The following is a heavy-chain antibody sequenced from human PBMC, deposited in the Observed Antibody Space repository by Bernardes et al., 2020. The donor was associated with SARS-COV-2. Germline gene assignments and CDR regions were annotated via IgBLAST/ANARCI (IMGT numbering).Heavy chain of an antibody. CDR3: AKAWDFWSGYYDAFDI. Sequence: GGSLRLSCAASGFTFSSYAMSWVRQAPGKGLEWVSAISGSGGSTYYADSVKGRFTISRDNSKNTLYLQMNSLRAEDTAVYYCAKAWDFWSGYYDAFDIWGQGTMVTVSS. D-gene: IGHD3-3*01. V-gene: IGHV3-23*01. CDR2: ISGSGGST. J-gene: IGHJ3*02. CDR1: GFTFSSYA.